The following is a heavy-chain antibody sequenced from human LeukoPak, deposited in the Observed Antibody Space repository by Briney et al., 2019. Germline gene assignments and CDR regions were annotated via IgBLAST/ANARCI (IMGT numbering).Heavy chain of an antibody. Sequence: GGSLRLSCAASGFTFSSYAMSWVRQAPGKGLEWVSAISGSGGSTYYADSVKGRFTISRDNSKNTLYLQMNSLRAEDTAVYYCAKVGSSGWPAEIYFDYWGRGTLVTVSS. D-gene: IGHD6-19*01. CDR1: GFTFSSYA. V-gene: IGHV3-23*01. J-gene: IGHJ4*02. CDR3: AKVGSSGWPAEIYFDY. CDR2: ISGSGGST.